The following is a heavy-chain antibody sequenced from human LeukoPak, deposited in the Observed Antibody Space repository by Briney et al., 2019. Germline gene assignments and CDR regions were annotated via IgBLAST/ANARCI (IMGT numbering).Heavy chain of an antibody. CDR2: INHSGST. J-gene: IGHJ5*02. V-gene: IGHV4-34*01. Sequence: SETLSLTCAVYGGSFSGYYWRWIRQPPGKGLEWIGEINHSGSTNYNPPLKSRVTISVDTSKTQFSLKLSSVTAADTAVYYCASRVVPAAMGHNWFDPWSQGTLVTVSS. D-gene: IGHD2-2*01. CDR3: ASRVVPAAMGHNWFDP. CDR1: GGSFSGYY.